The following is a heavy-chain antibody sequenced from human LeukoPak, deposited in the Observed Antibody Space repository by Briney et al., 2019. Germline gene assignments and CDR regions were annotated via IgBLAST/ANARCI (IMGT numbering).Heavy chain of an antibody. CDR3: ARGRGDISARPFFDCR. J-gene: IGHJ4*02. V-gene: IGHV3-64*02. Sequence: GGSLRLSCAASGFTFTTFSMHWVRQAPGKGLEYVSGISRNGETTYYGESVKGRFTISRDDSKDTVYLQMGSLRSEDSGVYYCARGRGDISARPFFDCRGGQGSLVTVSS. D-gene: IGHD3/OR15-3a*01. CDR1: GFTFTTFS. CDR2: ISRNGETT.